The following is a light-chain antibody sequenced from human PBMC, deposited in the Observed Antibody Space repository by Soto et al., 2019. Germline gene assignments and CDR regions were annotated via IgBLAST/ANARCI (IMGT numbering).Light chain of an antibody. CDR3: CSSGGSPTYV. CDR2: EVV. Sequence: QSALTQPPSASGSPGQSVTISCTGTKNDVGFYDFVSWYQHHPGKAPRLIIYEVVQRPSGVPDRFSGSKSGNTASLTVSGLKVEDEPDYYCCSSGGSPTYVFGTGTKGTGL. V-gene: IGLV2-8*01. J-gene: IGLJ1*01. CDR1: KNDVGFYDF.